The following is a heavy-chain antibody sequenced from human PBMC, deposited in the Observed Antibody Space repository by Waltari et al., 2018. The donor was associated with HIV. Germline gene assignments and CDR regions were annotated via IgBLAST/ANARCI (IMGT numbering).Heavy chain of an antibody. CDR2: TTTGSTYI. CDR1: VFTFSLST. J-gene: IGHJ3*01. CDR3: ARLRSILQGIYNSGGDGFDV. V-gene: IGHV3-21*01. Sequence: EVQLLESGGGLVKPGGSLRLSCAASVFTFSLSTMSWVPRAPGKGLEWVSSTTTGSTYIYYADSVKGRFVISRDNAKNSLYLQMNNLRAEDTAVYYCARLRSILQGIYNSGGDGFDVWGQGTMVTVSS. D-gene: IGHD2-2*01.